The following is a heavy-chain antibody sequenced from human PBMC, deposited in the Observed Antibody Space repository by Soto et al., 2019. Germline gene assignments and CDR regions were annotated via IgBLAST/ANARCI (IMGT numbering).Heavy chain of an antibody. CDR1: GGSISSGGYY. CDR3: ARWWMYATRFDP. Sequence: QLQLQESGSGLVKPSQTLYLTCAVSGGSISSGGYYWSWIRQPPGKGLEWIGYIYHSGSTYYNPALKSRVTIAVDRSKNQFSLQLSYVTAADTAVYYCARWWMYATRFDPWGQGNLGTVAS. D-gene: IGHD2-8*01. CDR2: IYHSGST. V-gene: IGHV4-30-2*01. J-gene: IGHJ5*02.